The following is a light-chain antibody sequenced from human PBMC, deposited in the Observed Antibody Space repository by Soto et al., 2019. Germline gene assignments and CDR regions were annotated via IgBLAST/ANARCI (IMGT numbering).Light chain of an antibody. CDR1: QSVSSN. J-gene: IGKJ4*01. CDR2: GAS. V-gene: IGKV3D-15*01. CDR3: QQYHDWVT. Sequence: EIVVTQSPGTLSVSPGETATLSCGTSQSVSSNLAWYQQKPGQAPRLLIYGASTRATGIPARFSGSGSGTEFTLASSYQRAEDDAVYFCQQYHDWVTFGGGTKVEI.